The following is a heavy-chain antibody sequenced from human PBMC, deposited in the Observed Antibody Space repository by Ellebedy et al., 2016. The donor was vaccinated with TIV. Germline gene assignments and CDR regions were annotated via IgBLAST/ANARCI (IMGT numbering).Heavy chain of an antibody. Sequence: MPSETLSLTCAVYGGSFSGYYWSWIRQPPGKGLEWIGEINHSGSTNYNPSLKSRVTISVDTSKNQFSLKLSSVTAADTAVYYCARIGNILTYGMDVWGQGTTVTVSS. J-gene: IGHJ6*02. CDR3: ARIGNILTYGMDV. V-gene: IGHV4-34*01. CDR2: INHSGST. CDR1: GGSFSGYY. D-gene: IGHD3-9*01.